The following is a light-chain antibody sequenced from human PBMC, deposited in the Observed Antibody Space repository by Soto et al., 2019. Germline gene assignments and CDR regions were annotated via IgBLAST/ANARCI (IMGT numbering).Light chain of an antibody. Sequence: QSALTQPASVSGSPGQSITISCTGTSSDVDGYNYVSWYQQHPGKAPKLMIYDVSNRPSGVSNRFSGSKSGNTASLTIFLLQAEAEADYYCCSNTSSSTPVVLGEGPKVTV. CDR1: SSDVDGYNY. V-gene: IGLV2-14*01. J-gene: IGLJ2*01. CDR2: DVS. CDR3: CSNTSSSTPVV.